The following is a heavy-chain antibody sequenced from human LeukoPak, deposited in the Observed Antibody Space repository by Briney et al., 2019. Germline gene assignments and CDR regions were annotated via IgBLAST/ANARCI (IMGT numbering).Heavy chain of an antibody. Sequence: SVKVSCKASGGTFSSYAISWVRQAPGQGLEWMGRIIPILGIANYAQKFQGRVTITADKSTSTAYMELSSLRSEDTAVYYCARVRTAAAGTYAFDIWGQGTMVTVSS. CDR2: IIPILGIA. CDR3: ARVRTAAAGTYAFDI. D-gene: IGHD6-13*01. V-gene: IGHV1-69*04. CDR1: GGTFSSYA. J-gene: IGHJ3*02.